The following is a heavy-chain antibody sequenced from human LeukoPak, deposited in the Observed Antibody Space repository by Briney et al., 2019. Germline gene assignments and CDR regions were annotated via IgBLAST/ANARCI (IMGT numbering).Heavy chain of an antibody. J-gene: IGHJ4*02. CDR2: IYYSGST. CDR1: GGSISSYY. Sequence: KPSETLSLTCTVSGGSISSYYWSWIRQPPGKGLEWIGYIYYSGSTNYNPSLKSRVTISVDTSKNQFSLKLSSVTAADTAVYYCARHRGYSGYGLDYWGQGTLVTVSS. V-gene: IGHV4-59*08. CDR3: ARHRGYSGYGLDY. D-gene: IGHD5-12*01.